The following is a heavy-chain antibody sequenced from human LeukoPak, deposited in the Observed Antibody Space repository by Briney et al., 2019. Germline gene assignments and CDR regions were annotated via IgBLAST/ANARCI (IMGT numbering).Heavy chain of an antibody. Sequence: SRTLSLTCTVSGGSISSGSYYWSWIRQPAGKGLEWIGRIYTSGSTNYNPSLKSRVTISVDTSKNQFSLKLSSVTAADTAVYYCARGRARGIAAAGNWFDPWGQGTLVTVSS. CDR3: ARGRARGIAAAGNWFDP. CDR1: GGSISSGSYY. CDR2: IYTSGST. V-gene: IGHV4-61*02. D-gene: IGHD6-13*01. J-gene: IGHJ5*02.